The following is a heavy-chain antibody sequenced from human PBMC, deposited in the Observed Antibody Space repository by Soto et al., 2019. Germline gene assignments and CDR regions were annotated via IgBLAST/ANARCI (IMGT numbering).Heavy chain of an antibody. CDR3: ARDAKGVTTPFDY. D-gene: IGHD2-21*02. CDR1: GGTFSGYA. Sequence: QVQLVQSGAEVKKPGSSVKVSCKASGGTFSGYAISWVRQAPGQGLEWMGGIIPIFGTTSYSQKFQGRLTIAADESTSTAYMQLSSLRFEDTAVYYCARDAKGVTTPFDYWGQGTLVTVSS. CDR2: IIPIFGTT. V-gene: IGHV1-69*01. J-gene: IGHJ4*02.